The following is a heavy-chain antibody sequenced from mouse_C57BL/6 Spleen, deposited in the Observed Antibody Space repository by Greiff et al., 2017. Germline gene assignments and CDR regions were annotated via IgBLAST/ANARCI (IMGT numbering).Heavy chain of an antibody. J-gene: IGHJ2*01. CDR3: ARYYGSSYYFDY. V-gene: IGHV5-9*01. CDR1: GFTFSSYT. Sequence: EVMLVESGGGLVKPGGSLKLSCAASGFTFSSYTMSWVRQTPEKRLEWVATISGGGGNTYYPDSVKGRFTISRDNAKNTLYLQMSSLRSEDTAFYYCARYYGSSYYFDYWGQGTTLTVSS. D-gene: IGHD1-1*01. CDR2: ISGGGGNT.